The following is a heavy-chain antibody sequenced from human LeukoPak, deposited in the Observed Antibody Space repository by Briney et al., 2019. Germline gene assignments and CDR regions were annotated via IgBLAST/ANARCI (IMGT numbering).Heavy chain of an antibody. CDR1: GFTFSSYA. CDR3: AREEQQLVARPFDY. J-gene: IGHJ4*02. V-gene: IGHV3-30-3*01. CDR2: ISYDGSNK. Sequence: GGSLRLSCTASGFTFSSYAMHWVRQAPGKGLEWVAVISYDGSNKYYADSVKGRFTISRDNSKNTLYLQMNSLRAEDTAVYYCAREEQQLVARPFDYWGQGTLVTVSS. D-gene: IGHD6-13*01.